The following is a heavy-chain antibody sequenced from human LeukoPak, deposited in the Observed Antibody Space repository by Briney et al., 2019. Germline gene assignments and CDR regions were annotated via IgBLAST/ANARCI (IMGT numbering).Heavy chain of an antibody. CDR3: AGGGSGNWRLHVPPGRLRFDY. V-gene: IGHV4-34*01. D-gene: IGHD4-23*01. CDR1: GGSISSYY. Sequence: PSETLSLTCTVSGGSISSYYWSWIRQPPGKGLEWIGEINHSGSTNYNPSLKSRVTISVDTSKNQFSLKLSSVTAADTAVYYCAGGGSGNWRLHVPPGRLRFDYWGQGTLVTVSS. J-gene: IGHJ4*02. CDR2: INHSGST.